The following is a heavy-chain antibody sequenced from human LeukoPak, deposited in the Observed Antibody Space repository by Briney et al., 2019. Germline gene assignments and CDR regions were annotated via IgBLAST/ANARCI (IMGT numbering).Heavy chain of an antibody. V-gene: IGHV1-69*13. D-gene: IGHD2-15*01. J-gene: IGHJ5*02. CDR3: ARADCSGGSCYSSWFDP. CDR2: IIPIFGTA. CDR1: GGTFSSYA. Sequence: SVKVSCKASGGTFSSYAISWVRQAPGQGLEWMGGIIPIFGTANYAQKFQGRVTITADESTSTAYMELSSLRSEDTAVCYCARADCSGGSCYSSWFDPWGQGTLVTVSS.